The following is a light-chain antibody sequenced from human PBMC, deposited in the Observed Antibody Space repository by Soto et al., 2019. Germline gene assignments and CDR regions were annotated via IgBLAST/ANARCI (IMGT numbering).Light chain of an antibody. CDR3: QQYVSSPWA. CDR2: GAS. V-gene: IGKV3-20*01. CDR1: QSVGSS. J-gene: IGKJ1*01. Sequence: VLTPSPTTLALSPGDSATLSCRASQSVGSSLTWYQQKPGQAPRLLIYGASRRATGIPDRFTGSGSGTDFTLTISRLEPEDFAVYYCQQYVSSPWAFGQGTKVDIK.